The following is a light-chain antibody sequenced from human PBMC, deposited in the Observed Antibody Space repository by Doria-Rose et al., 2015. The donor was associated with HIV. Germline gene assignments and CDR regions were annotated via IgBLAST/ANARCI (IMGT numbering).Light chain of an antibody. V-gene: IGKV4-1*01. J-gene: IGKJ3*01. CDR2: WAS. Sequence: EIVMTQSSESLGMSLGERATLNCKSNQSLLYTSKNYLAWYQQKPGQPPKLLIYWASTRQSGVPARFSGSGSGTEFTLTISSLEAEDVAVYYCQQYYDTPSFGPGTTVDIK. CDR1: QSLLYTSKNY. CDR3: QQYYDTPS.